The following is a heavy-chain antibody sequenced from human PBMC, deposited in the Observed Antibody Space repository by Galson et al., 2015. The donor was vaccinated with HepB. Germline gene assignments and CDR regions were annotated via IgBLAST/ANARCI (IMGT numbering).Heavy chain of an antibody. Sequence: SLRLSCAASGFTFSSYSMNWVRQAPGKGLEWVSSISSSSSYIYYADSVKGRFTISRDNAKNSLYLQMNSLRAEDTAVYYCARSRGIVGATIQPDYWGQGTLVTVSS. V-gene: IGHV3-21*01. J-gene: IGHJ4*02. CDR2: ISSSSSYI. CDR1: GFTFSSYS. D-gene: IGHD1-26*01. CDR3: ARSRGIVGATIQPDY.